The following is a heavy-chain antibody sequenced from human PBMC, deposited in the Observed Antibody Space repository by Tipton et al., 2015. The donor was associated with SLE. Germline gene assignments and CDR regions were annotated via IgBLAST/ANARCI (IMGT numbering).Heavy chain of an antibody. CDR2: IYYSGST. V-gene: IGHV4-59*12. Sequence: TLSLTCTVSGGSISSYYWSWIRQPPGKGLEWIGYIYYSGSTNYNPSLKSRVTISVDTSKNQFSLKLSSVTAADTAVYYCARDYYDSSGYYSKYFQHWGQGTLVTVSS. CDR3: ARDYYDSSGYYSKYFQH. CDR1: GGSISSYY. D-gene: IGHD3-22*01. J-gene: IGHJ1*01.